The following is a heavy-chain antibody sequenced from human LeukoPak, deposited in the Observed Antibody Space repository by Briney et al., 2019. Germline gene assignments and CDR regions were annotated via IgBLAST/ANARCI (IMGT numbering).Heavy chain of an antibody. J-gene: IGHJ4*02. V-gene: IGHV3-30*18. CDR1: GFTFSSYG. Sequence: GGSLTLSCAASGFTFSSYGMHWVRQAPGQGLEWVALISYDGSNEYFADSVKGRFTISRDNSKNTLYLQMHSLRAEDTAVYYCAKDNVAAAGRYFDYWGQGTLVTVSS. D-gene: IGHD6-13*01. CDR2: ISYDGSNE. CDR3: AKDNVAAAGRYFDY.